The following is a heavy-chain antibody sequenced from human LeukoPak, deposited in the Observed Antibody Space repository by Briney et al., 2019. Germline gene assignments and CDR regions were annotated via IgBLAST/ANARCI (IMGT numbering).Heavy chain of an antibody. CDR1: GFPFSSYW. V-gene: IGHV3-7*04. CDR2: IKQDGCKK. CDR3: TRVGYIDEGIDY. D-gene: IGHD5-24*01. J-gene: IGHJ4*02. Sequence: GGSLRLSCVASGFPFSSYWMTWVRQAPGKGLEWVANIKQDGCKKSYVDSVKGRFTISRDNAKNSLYLQMNSLRAEDTAIYYCTRVGYIDEGIDYWGQGTLVTVSS.